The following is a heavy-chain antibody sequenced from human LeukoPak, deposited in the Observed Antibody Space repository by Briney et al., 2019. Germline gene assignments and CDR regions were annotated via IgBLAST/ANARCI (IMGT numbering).Heavy chain of an antibody. CDR2: ISSSGSTI. CDR1: GFTFSDYY. Sequence: GGSLRLSCAASGFTFSDYYMSWIRQAPGKGLEWVSYISSSGSTIYYADSVKGRFTIPRDNAKNSLYLQMNSLRAEDTAVYYCARVGGYYYADDAFDIWGQGTMVTVSS. D-gene: IGHD3-22*01. CDR3: ARVGGYYYADDAFDI. J-gene: IGHJ3*02. V-gene: IGHV3-11*04.